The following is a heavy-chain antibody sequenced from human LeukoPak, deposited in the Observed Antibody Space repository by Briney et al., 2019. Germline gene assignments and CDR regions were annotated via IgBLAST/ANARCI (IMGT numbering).Heavy chain of an antibody. J-gene: IGHJ5*02. CDR2: ISGYNGNT. D-gene: IGHD2-15*01. V-gene: IGHV1-18*01. Sequence: GASVKVSCKTSGFAFDSYAITWVRQAPGQRLEWMGWISGYNGNTDYAQKFQDRVTMTTDTATSTAYMELTSLTSDDTAMYYCASALFMGNSDRGAGGLVFDPWGQGTLVTVSS. CDR3: ASALFMGNSDRGAGGLVFDP. CDR1: GFAFDSYA.